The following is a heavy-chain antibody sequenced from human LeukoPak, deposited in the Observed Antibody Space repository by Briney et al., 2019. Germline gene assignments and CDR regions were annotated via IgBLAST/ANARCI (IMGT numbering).Heavy chain of an antibody. J-gene: IGHJ4*02. V-gene: IGHV4-4*07. CDR2: IYTSEST. Sequence: SETLSLTCTVSGGSISSYYWSWIRQSAGKGLEWIGRIYTSESTSYNPSLKGRVTMSVDTSKNQFSLKLSSVTAADTAVYYCAREVTIFGVVTLDSWGQGTLVTVSS. D-gene: IGHD3-3*01. CDR1: GGSISSYY. CDR3: AREVTIFGVVTLDS.